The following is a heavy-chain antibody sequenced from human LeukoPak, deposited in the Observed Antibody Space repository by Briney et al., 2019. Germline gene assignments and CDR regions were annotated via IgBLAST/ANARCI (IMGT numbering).Heavy chain of an antibody. D-gene: IGHD3-22*01. J-gene: IGHJ4*02. CDR2: IKHDESEK. CDR1: GFSFNSDW. V-gene: IGHV3-7*01. Sequence: GGSLRLSCAASGFSFNSDWMDWVRQAPGKGLEWVANIKHDESEKNYLDSVKGRFTISRDSAGNSLYLQMNSLRDEDTAVYYCARDFGYYDSEVFDYWGQGTLVTVSS. CDR3: ARDFGYYDSEVFDY.